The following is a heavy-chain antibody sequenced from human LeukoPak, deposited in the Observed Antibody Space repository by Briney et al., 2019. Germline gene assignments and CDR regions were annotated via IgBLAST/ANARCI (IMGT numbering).Heavy chain of an antibody. J-gene: IGHJ6*03. CDR3: ARVITGTFYYYYMDV. Sequence: GGSLRLSCAASGFTFSSYWMHWVRQAPGKGLVWVSRINTDGSSTSYADSVKGRFTISRDNAKNTLYLQMNSLRAEDTAVYYCARVITGTFYYYYMDVWGKGTTVTVSS. D-gene: IGHD1-20*01. CDR1: GFTFSSYW. V-gene: IGHV3-74*01. CDR2: INTDGSST.